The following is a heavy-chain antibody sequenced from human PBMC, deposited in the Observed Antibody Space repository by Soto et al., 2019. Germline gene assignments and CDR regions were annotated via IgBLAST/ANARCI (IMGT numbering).Heavy chain of an antibody. V-gene: IGHV1-69*06. D-gene: IGHD3-16*02. CDR3: STLGYSYYGMDV. Sequence: QVQLVQSGAEVKKPGSSVKVSCKASGGTFSSYAISWVRQSPGQGLEWMGGLIPIFGTANYAQKFEGRVTITADKATSTAYMELSSLRSEDTAVYCCSTLGYSYYGMDVWGQGTTVTVSS. J-gene: IGHJ6*02. CDR1: GGTFSSYA. CDR2: LIPIFGTA.